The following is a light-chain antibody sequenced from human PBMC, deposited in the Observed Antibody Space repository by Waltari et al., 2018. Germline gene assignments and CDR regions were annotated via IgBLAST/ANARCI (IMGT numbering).Light chain of an antibody. CDR1: QGVSHH. Sequence: AIRITQSPSSLSASTGDRVTITCRASQGVSHHLAWYQQKPGKAPKLLIYITSTLQSGVPSRFSGSGSGTDFTLTIDGLQSKDFATYYCRQYDSYPWTFGQGTKVEIK. CDR3: RQYDSYPWT. V-gene: IGKV1-8*01. CDR2: ITS. J-gene: IGKJ1*01.